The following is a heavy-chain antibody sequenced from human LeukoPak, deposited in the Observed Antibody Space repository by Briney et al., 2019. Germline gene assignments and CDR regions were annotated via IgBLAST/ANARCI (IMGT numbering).Heavy chain of an antibody. CDR3: ARGPSGGSWNWFDP. Sequence: SETLSLTCTVSGGSISTYYWSWIRQPPAKGLEWIGYIFYSGSTNDNPSLKSRVTISVETSMNQFSVTLSSVTAADTAVYYCARGPSGGSWNWFDPWGRGTLVTVSS. CDR1: GGSISTYY. D-gene: IGHD2-15*01. CDR2: IFYSGST. V-gene: IGHV4-59*01. J-gene: IGHJ5*02.